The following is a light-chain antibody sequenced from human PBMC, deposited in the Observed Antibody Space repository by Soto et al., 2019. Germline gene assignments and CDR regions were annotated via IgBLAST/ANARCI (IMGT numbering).Light chain of an antibody. CDR1: SSDVGGYNY. V-gene: IGLV2-14*01. CDR3: SSYTSSSPHV. J-gene: IGLJ1*01. Sequence: QPVLAQPASVSGSPGQSITISCTGTSSDVGGYNYVSWYQQHPGKAPKLMIYDVSNRPSGVSNRFSGSKSGNTASLTISGLQADDEADYYCSSYTSSSPHVFGTVTKVTVL. CDR2: DVS.